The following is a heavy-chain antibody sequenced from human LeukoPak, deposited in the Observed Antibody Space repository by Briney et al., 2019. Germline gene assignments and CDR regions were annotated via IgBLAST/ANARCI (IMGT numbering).Heavy chain of an antibody. CDR1: GDTFSSYA. CDR3: ARDRMYDTAMVIGH. J-gene: IGHJ4*02. Sequence: GASVKVSCKASGDTFSSYAISWVRQAPGQGLEWMGGIIPIFGTANYAQKFQGRVTITADESTSTAYMELSSLRSEDTAVYYCARDRMYDTAMVIGHWGQGTLVTVSS. CDR2: IIPIFGTA. D-gene: IGHD5-18*01. V-gene: IGHV1-69*13.